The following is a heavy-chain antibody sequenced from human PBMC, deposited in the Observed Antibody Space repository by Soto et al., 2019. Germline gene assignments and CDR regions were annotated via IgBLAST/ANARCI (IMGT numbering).Heavy chain of an antibody. CDR3: AKRRYSGSYYYYYGMDV. D-gene: IGHD1-26*01. J-gene: IGHJ6*04. CDR2: ISGSGGST. CDR1: GFTFSSYA. Sequence: GGSLRLSCAASGFTFSSYAMSLVRQAPGKGLEWVSAISGSGGSTYYADSVKGRFTISRDNSKNTLYLQMNSLRAEDTAVYYCAKRRYSGSYYYYYGMDVWGKGTTVTVSS. V-gene: IGHV3-23*01.